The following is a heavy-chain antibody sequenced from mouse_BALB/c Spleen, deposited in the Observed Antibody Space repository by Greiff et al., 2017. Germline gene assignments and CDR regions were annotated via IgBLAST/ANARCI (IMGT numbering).Heavy chain of an antibody. CDR2: ISSGSSTI. CDR3: ARNGNYGPFAY. CDR1: GFTFSSFG. Sequence: EVMLVESGGGLVQPGGSRKLSCAASGFTFSSFGMHWVRQAPEKGLEWVAYISSGSSTIYYADTVKGRFTISRDNPKNTLFLQMTSLRSEDTAMYYCARNGNYGPFAYWGQGTLVTVSA. V-gene: IGHV5-17*02. D-gene: IGHD2-1*01. J-gene: IGHJ3*01.